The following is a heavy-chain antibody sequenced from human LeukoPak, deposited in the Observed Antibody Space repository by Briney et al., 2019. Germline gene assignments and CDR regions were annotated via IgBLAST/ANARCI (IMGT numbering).Heavy chain of an antibody. V-gene: IGHV4-39*01. CDR2: MYHSGST. D-gene: IGHD3-9*01. Sequence: ASETLSLTCTVSGGSISSSSYYWGWIRQPPGKGLEWIGSMYHSGSTYYNPSLKSRVTTSVDTSKNQFSLELSSVTAADTAVYYCARHRYYNILTDNWFDPWAQGTLVTVSS. J-gene: IGHJ5*02. CDR3: ARHRYYNILTDNWFDP. CDR1: GGSISSSSYY.